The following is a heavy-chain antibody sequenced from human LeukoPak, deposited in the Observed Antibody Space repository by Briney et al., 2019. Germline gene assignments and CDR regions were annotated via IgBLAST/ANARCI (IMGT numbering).Heavy chain of an antibody. CDR2: ISYDGSNK. Sequence: GKSLRLSCAASGFTFSSYAMHWVRQAPGKGLEWVAVISYDGSNKYYADSVKGRFTISRDNSKNTLYLQMNSLRAEDTAVYYCARGRGIAVAGSFDYWGQGTLVTVSS. CDR1: GFTFSSYA. D-gene: IGHD6-19*01. J-gene: IGHJ4*02. V-gene: IGHV3-30-3*01. CDR3: ARGRGIAVAGSFDY.